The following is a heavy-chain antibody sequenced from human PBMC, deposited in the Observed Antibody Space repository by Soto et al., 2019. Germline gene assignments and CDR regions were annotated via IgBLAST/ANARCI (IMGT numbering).Heavy chain of an antibody. CDR1: GGTFSSYA. CDR2: IIPIFGTA. J-gene: IGHJ6*02. CDR3: ARPWRSSSDYYYGMDV. Sequence: ASVKVSCKASGGTFSSYAISWVRQAPGQGLEWMGGIIPIFGTANYAQKFQGRVTITADESTSTAYMELSSLRSEDTAVYYCARPWRSSSDYYYGMDVWGQGTTVTVSS. V-gene: IGHV1-69*13. D-gene: IGHD6-6*01.